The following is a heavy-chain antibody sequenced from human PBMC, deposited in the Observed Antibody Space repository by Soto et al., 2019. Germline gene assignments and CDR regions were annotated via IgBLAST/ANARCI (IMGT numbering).Heavy chain of an antibody. J-gene: IGHJ4*02. Sequence: QTLSLTWAISGDSVSSTSTAWGWIRQSPSRGLEWLGRTYYRSNCYTDYAVSVKSRTTISPDTSKTQFSLQLNSVTPEDTAVYYCARGSYYSGWVWGQGTLVTVSS. CDR3: ARGSYYSGWV. V-gene: IGHV6-1*01. CDR2: TYYRSNCYT. D-gene: IGHD6-19*01. CDR1: GDSVSSTSTA.